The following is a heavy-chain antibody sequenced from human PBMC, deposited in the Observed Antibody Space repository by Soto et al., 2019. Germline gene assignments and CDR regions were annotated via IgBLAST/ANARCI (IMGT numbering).Heavy chain of an antibody. Sequence: SVKVSCKASGGTFSSYAISWVRQAPGQGLEWMGGIIPIFGTANCAQKFQGRVTITADESTSTAYMELSSLRSEDTAVYYCARGVNYDILTGYYTAFDYWGQGTLVTVSS. V-gene: IGHV1-69*13. CDR3: ARGVNYDILTGYYTAFDY. CDR2: IIPIFGTA. J-gene: IGHJ4*02. D-gene: IGHD3-9*01. CDR1: GGTFSSYA.